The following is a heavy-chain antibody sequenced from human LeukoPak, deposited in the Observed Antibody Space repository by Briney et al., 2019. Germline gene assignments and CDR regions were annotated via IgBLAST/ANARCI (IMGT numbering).Heavy chain of an antibody. J-gene: IGHJ4*02. CDR3: ARGGAAAARKRGVDF. V-gene: IGHV3-7*01. CDR2: INEKGNEK. Sequence: PGGSLRLSCAASGFTFSSYSMNWVRQAPGKGLEWVANINEKGNEKYYVDSVKGRFTISRDNSKNSLYLQMDSLRDEDTAVFYCARGGAAAARKRGVDFWGQGTLVTVSS. CDR1: GFTFSSYS. D-gene: IGHD6-13*01.